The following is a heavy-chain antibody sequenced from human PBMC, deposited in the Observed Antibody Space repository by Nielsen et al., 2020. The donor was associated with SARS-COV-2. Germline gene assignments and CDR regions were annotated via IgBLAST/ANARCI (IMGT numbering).Heavy chain of an antibody. Sequence: GGSLRLSCVASGFSFSDYCMSWIRQAPGKGLEWVSYIGSTITYTNYGDSVKGRFTISRDNAKNSLYLQMNTLRAEDTAVYYCARGGAAARGRVDYWGQGTLVTVSS. CDR3: ARGGAAARGRVDY. CDR1: GFSFSDYC. D-gene: IGHD6-13*01. J-gene: IGHJ4*02. V-gene: IGHV3-11*06. CDR2: IGSTITYT.